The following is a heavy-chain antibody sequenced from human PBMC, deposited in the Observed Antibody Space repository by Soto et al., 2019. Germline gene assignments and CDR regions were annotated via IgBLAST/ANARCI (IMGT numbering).Heavy chain of an antibody. CDR3: ATETNAGDLVFDY. CDR2: INPNTGDT. V-gene: IGHV1-2*04. CDR1: GYTFTGYY. Sequence: ASVKVSCKASGYTFTGYYIHWVRQAPGQGLEWMGWINPNTGDTNYAQKFQGWVTMTRDTSISTAYMELSRLRSDDTAIYYCATETNAGDLVFDYWGQGTLVTVSS. D-gene: IGHD7-27*01. J-gene: IGHJ4*02.